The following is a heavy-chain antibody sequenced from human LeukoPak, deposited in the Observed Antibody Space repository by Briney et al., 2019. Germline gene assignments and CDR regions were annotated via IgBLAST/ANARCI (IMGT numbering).Heavy chain of an antibody. Sequence: GGSLRLSCAASGFTVSSSYMSWVRQAPGKGLEWVSVIYSGGSTYYADSVKGRFTISRDNAKDSVYLQMNSLRAEDTAVYYCTRGLGEHGGVSDRWGQGTLVIVS. D-gene: IGHD3-16*01. V-gene: IGHV3-53*01. J-gene: IGHJ5*02. CDR1: GFTVSSSY. CDR2: IYSGGST. CDR3: TRGLGEHGGVSDR.